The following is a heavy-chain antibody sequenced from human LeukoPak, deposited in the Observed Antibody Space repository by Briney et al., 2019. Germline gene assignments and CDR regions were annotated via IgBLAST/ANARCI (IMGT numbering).Heavy chain of an antibody. V-gene: IGHV4-34*01. J-gene: IGHJ4*02. Sequence: SETLSLTCAVYGGSFSGYYWSWIRQPPGKGLEWIGEINHSGSTYYNPSLKSRVTISVDTSKNQFSLKLSSVTAADTAVYYCARVRPDYDYVWGSYRLRGYFDYWGQGTLVTVSS. CDR1: GGSFSGYY. CDR3: ARVRPDYDYVWGSYRLRGYFDY. CDR2: INHSGST. D-gene: IGHD3-16*02.